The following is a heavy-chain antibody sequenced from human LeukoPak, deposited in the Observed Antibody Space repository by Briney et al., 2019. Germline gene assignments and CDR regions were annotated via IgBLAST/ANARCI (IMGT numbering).Heavy chain of an antibody. J-gene: IGHJ6*04. CDR2: ISHSGST. V-gene: IGHV4-34*01. D-gene: IGHD3-3*01. CDR3: ARMERYYYYGMDV. Sequence: SSETLSLTCAVYGGSFSGYYWSWIRQPPGKGLEWIGEISHSGSTNYNPSLKSQVTISVDTSKNQFSLRLSSVTAADTAVYYCARMERYYYYGMDVWGKGTTVTVSS. CDR1: GGSFSGYY.